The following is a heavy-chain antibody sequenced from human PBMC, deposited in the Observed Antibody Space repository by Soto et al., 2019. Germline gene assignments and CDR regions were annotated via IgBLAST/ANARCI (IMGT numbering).Heavy chain of an antibody. Sequence: GGSLRLSFAASGFTFSSYDMHWVRQATGKGLEWVSAIGTAGDTYYPGSVKGRFTISRENAKNSLYLQMNSLRAEDTAVYYCARDRGSSSCPNFGCGMDVWGQGTTVTVSS. J-gene: IGHJ6*02. CDR1: GFTFSSYD. CDR2: IGTAGDT. V-gene: IGHV3-13*01. D-gene: IGHD6-13*01. CDR3: ARDRGSSSCPNFGCGMDV.